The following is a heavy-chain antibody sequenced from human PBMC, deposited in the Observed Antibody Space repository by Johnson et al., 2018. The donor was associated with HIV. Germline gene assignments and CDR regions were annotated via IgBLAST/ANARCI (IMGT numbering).Heavy chain of an antibody. CDR3: FTVSGVLPPRGDN. CDR2: IKSKTDSGTR. D-gene: IGHD1-26*01. CDR1: GFTFTNAW. J-gene: IGHJ3*01. Sequence: MMLVESGGGLVKPGGSLRLSCAVSGFTFTNAWMSWVRQAPGKGLEWVGHIKSKTDSGTRDDAAPVKGRFSISRDDSENTLYLQMNSLKTEDTAIYYSFTVSGVLPPRGDNWGQGTMVTVSS. V-gene: IGHV3-15*01.